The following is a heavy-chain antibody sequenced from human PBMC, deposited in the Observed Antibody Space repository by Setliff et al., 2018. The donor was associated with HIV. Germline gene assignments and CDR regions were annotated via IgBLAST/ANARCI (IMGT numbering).Heavy chain of an antibody. CDR3: ARGKVFSGYYYYYYYMDV. Sequence: SETLSLTCAVSSGSISSSNWWSWVRQPPGKGLEWIGEIYHSGSTNYNPSLKSRATISEDRSKNYFSLRLTSVTAADTAVYFCARGKVFSGYYYYYYYMDVWGRGTTVTVSS. CDR1: SGSISSSNW. D-gene: IGHD3-9*01. J-gene: IGHJ6*03. CDR2: IYHSGST. V-gene: IGHV4-4*02.